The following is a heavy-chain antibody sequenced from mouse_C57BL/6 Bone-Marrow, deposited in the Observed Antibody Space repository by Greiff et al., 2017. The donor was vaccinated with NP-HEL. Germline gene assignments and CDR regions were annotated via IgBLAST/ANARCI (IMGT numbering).Heavy chain of an antibody. D-gene: IGHD2-4*01. CDR3: TYEYDSAWFAY. J-gene: IGHJ3*01. V-gene: IGHV6-3*01. CDR1: GFTFSNYW. CDR2: IRLKSDNYAT. Sequence: EVQGVESGGGLVQPGGSMKLSCVASGFTFSNYWMNWVRQSPEKGLEWVAQIRLKSDNYATHYAESVKGRFTISRDDSKSSVYLQMNNLRAEDTGIYYCTYEYDSAWFAYWGQGTLVTVSA.